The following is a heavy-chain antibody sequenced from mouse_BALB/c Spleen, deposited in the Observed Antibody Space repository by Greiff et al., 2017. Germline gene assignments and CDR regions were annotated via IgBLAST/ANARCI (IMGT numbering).Heavy chain of an antibody. J-gene: IGHJ2*01. CDR1: GYTFTDYA. V-gene: IGHV1S137*01. Sequence: QVQLQQSDAELVKPGASVKISCKGSGYTFTDYAMHWVKQSHAKSLEWIGVISTYYGDASYNQKFKGKATMTVDKSSSTAYMELARLTSEDSAIYYCARGGVGNHFDYWGQGTTLTVSS. CDR3: ARGGVGNHFDY. D-gene: IGHD2-1*01. CDR2: ISTYYGDA.